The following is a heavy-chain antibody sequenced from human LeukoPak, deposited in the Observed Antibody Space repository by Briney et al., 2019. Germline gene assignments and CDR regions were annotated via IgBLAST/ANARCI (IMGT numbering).Heavy chain of an antibody. Sequence: ASVKVSCKASGYTFSSYYIHWVRQAPGQGLQWMGVINPSGSNSRYAEEFQGRVTMTRDTSTNTVNMELRSLRSNDTAVYYCSSPKRPYAGTGPHNWGQGTQVTVSS. CDR2: INPSGSNS. CDR1: GYTFSSYY. CDR3: SSPKRPYAGTGPHN. V-gene: IGHV1-46*01. D-gene: IGHD2-8*02. J-gene: IGHJ4*02.